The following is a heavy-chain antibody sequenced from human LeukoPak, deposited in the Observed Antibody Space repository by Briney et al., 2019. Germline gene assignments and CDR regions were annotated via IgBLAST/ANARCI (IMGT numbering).Heavy chain of an antibody. Sequence: AASVKVSCKASGYTFTSYGISWVRQAPGQGLEWMGWISAYNGNTNYAQKLQGRVTMTTDTSTSTAYMELSRLRSDDTAVYYCASRGYSGYELDYWGQGTLVTVSS. CDR2: ISAYNGNT. D-gene: IGHD5-12*01. J-gene: IGHJ4*02. V-gene: IGHV1-18*01. CDR3: ASRGYSGYELDY. CDR1: GYTFTSYG.